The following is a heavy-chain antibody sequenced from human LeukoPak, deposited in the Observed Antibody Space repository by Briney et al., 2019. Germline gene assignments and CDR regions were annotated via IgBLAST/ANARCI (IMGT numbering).Heavy chain of an antibody. CDR1: DFTFPNYA. V-gene: IGHV3-23*01. CDR3: GRDPNGDYVGAFEF. CDR2: IGGSGSST. Sequence: GGSLRLSCVASDFTFPNYAMTWVRLAPGKGLEWVSSIGGSGSSTNYADSVRGRFTVSRDNSKNTLYLQMNSLRAEDTAVYYCGRDPNGDYVGAFEFWGQGTLVSVSS. J-gene: IGHJ3*01. D-gene: IGHD4-17*01.